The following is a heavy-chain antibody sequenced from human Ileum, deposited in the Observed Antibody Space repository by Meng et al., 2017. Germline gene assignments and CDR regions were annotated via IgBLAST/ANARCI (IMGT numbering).Heavy chain of an antibody. J-gene: IGHJ4*02. CDR3: ARGSGSYHHPVGY. Sequence: VRLVESGGGWVKPGGTLRPSCAASGFTFSDYYMSWFRQAPGKGLEWLSYISSSGSTIYYADSVKGRFTISRDNAKNSLYLQMNSLRAEDTAMYYCARGSGSYHHPVGYWGQGTLVTVSS. CDR2: ISSSGSTI. V-gene: IGHV3-11*01. CDR1: GFTFSDYY. D-gene: IGHD1-26*01.